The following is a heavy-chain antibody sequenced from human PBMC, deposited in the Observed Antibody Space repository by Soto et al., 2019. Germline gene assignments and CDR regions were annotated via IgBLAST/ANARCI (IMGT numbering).Heavy chain of an antibody. D-gene: IGHD1-20*01. CDR2: LSIEGTTI. J-gene: IGHJ6*04. CDR3: AADLRGIIFWSLHRLDV. Sequence: GGSLRLSCAASGFTFADYPMSWIRQAPGKGLEWVSYLSIEGTTIYYTDSVPGRFTVSRDNAKSSLYLQMNSLRVEDTAVYYCAADLRGIIFWSLHRLDVWGKGTMVTVSS. CDR1: GFTFADYP. V-gene: IGHV3-11*01.